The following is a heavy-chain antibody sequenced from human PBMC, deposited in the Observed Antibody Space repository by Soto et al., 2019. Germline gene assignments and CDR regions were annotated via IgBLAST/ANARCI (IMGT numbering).Heavy chain of an antibody. CDR1: GFSFSSFA. D-gene: IGHD3-9*01. V-gene: IGHV3-30-3*01. CDR2: ISYDGNKK. Sequence: QVQLVNSGGGVVQPGTSLRLSCTASGFSFSSFAMHWVRQAPGKGLEWVAVISYDGNKKYYADSVRGRFTISRDNSKNTLHVQMNRQRASDTAVYYCARVESNYDILTSSYWGQGPLVTASS. CDR3: ARVESNYDILTSSY. J-gene: IGHJ4*02.